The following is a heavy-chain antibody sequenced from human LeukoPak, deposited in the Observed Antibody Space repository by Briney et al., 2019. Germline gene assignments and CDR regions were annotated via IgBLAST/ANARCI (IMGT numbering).Heavy chain of an antibody. D-gene: IGHD6-13*01. Sequence: GGSLRLSCAASGFTFSSYWMTWVRQAPGKGLEWVANIRPDGNEKYYVDSVKGRFTISRDSAKNSLYLQMNSLRAEDTALYYCAKDIFTGIAAAGAIDYWGQGTLVTVSS. CDR2: IRPDGNEK. CDR1: GFTFSSYW. V-gene: IGHV3-7*03. J-gene: IGHJ4*02. CDR3: AKDIFTGIAAAGAIDY.